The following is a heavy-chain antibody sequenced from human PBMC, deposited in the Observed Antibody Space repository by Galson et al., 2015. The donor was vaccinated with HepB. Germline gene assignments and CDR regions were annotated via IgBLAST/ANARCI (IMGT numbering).Heavy chain of an antibody. CDR2: INPNSGGT. CDR1: GYTFPGYS. D-gene: IGHD5-24*01. J-gene: IGHJ3*02. Sequence: SVKVSCKASGYTFPGYSMHWVRQAPGQGLEWVGWINPNSGGTNYAQKFQGRVTMTRDTSISTAYMELSRLRSDDTAVYHCARNRDGNNLNAFDIWGQGTVVIVSS. V-gene: IGHV1-2*02. CDR3: ARNRDGNNLNAFDI.